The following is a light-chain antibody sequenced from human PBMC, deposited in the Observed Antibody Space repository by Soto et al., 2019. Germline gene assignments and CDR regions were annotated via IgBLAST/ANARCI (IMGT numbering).Light chain of an antibody. CDR1: QGIARA. CDR2: DAS. J-gene: IGKJ4*01. Sequence: AIPLTQSPSSLSATVGDIVTITCRASQGIARALAWYQQKPGKAPKLLIYDASSLESGVPSRFSGSGYVTDFTLTITSLQPEDFATYYCQQFSNYPLTFGGGTKVEIK. V-gene: IGKV1D-13*01. CDR3: QQFSNYPLT.